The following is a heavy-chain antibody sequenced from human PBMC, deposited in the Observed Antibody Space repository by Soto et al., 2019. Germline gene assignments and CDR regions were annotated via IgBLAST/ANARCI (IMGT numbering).Heavy chain of an antibody. CDR1: GFTFDDYA. CDR3: AKASTIAAAGHVDYYYGMDV. V-gene: IGHV3-9*01. Sequence: EVQLVESGGGLVQPGRSLRLSCVASGFTFDDYAMHWVRQAPGKGLEWVSGISWNSGSIGYADSVKGRFTISRDNAKNSLYLQMNSLRAEDTALYYCAKASTIAAAGHVDYYYGMDVWGQGTTVTVSS. CDR2: ISWNSGSI. D-gene: IGHD6-13*01. J-gene: IGHJ6*02.